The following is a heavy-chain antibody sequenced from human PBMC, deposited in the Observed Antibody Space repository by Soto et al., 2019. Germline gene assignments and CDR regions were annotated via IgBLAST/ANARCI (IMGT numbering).Heavy chain of an antibody. V-gene: IGHV4-59*08. J-gene: IGHJ4*02. CDR3: ARGSGWSTDY. CDR2: IDSSGTT. Sequence: QVQLHEPGPALVKPSETLSLTCTVSDVSTTNFFWKWFRQSPGKGLEWIGIIDSSGTTTYNPSLETRITISLDPSKSQCSLRVNSVTATDTAVYYCARGSGWSTDYWGQGTQVTVST. D-gene: IGHD6-19*01. CDR1: DVSTTNFF.